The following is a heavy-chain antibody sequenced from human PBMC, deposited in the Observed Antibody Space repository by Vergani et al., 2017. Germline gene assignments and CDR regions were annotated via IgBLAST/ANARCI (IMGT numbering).Heavy chain of an antibody. CDR1: GYSFTSYW. D-gene: IGHD6-19*01. CDR2: IDPSDSYT. J-gene: IGHJ6*02. Sequence: EVQLVQSGAEVKKPGESLRISCKGSGYSFTSYWISWVRQMPGKGLEWMGRIDPSDSYTNYSPSFQGHVTISADKSISTAYLRWSSLKASDTAMYYFARQVAVAGKWWGPYYYYGMDVWGQGTTVTVSS. CDR3: ARQVAVAGKWWGPYYYYGMDV. V-gene: IGHV5-10-1*01.